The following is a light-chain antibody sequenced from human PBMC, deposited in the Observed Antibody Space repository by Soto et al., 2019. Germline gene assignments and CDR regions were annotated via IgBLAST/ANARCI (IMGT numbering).Light chain of an antibody. J-gene: IGKJ5*01. CDR1: QSVSSSQ. CDR2: GGS. CDR3: QQLNTLPFT. Sequence: EIVLTQSPGTLSLSPGERATLSCRASQSVSSSQLAWYQQKPGQAPRLLMYGGSNRATGIPDRFSGSGSGTEFTLTISGLLPEDFATYHCQQLNTLPFTFGQGTRLEIK. V-gene: IGKV3-20*01.